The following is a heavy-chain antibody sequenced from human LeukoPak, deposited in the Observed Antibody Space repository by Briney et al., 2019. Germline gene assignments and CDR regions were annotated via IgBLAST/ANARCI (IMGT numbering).Heavy chain of an antibody. CDR3: AKMRGQYYHSYYMDA. J-gene: IGHJ6*03. Sequence: GGSLRLSCAASGFIYSSYAMSWVRQAPGKGLEWVSYGGSGGSTYYADSVKGRFTVSRDNSKSTLYLQMNSLTAEDTAVYYCAKMRGQYYHSYYMDAWGKGTTVTVSS. CDR1: GFIYSSYA. CDR2: GGSGGST. V-gene: IGHV3-23*01.